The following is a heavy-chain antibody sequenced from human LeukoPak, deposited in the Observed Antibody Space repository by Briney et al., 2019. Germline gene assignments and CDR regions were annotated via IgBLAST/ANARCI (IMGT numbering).Heavy chain of an antibody. V-gene: IGHV4-39*07. J-gene: IGHJ5*02. CDR3: ASARGYSYGPFDP. CDR2: IYYSGST. Sequence: PSETLSLTCTVSGGSISSSSYYWGWIRQPPGKGLEWIGSIYYSGSTYYNPSLKSRVTISVDTSKNQFSLKLSSVTAADTAVYYCASARGYSYGPFDPWGQGTLVTVSS. D-gene: IGHD5-18*01. CDR1: GGSISSSSYY.